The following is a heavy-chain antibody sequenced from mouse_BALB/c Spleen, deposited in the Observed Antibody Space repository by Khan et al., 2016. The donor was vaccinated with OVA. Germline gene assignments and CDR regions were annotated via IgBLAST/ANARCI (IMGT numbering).Heavy chain of an antibody. CDR3: ARSGYDYFAY. D-gene: IGHD2-14*01. CDR2: IYPGDGNT. V-gene: IGHV1-80*01. J-gene: IGHJ3*01. CDR1: GYAFSNYL. Sequence: VQLVESGAELVRPASSVTISCKVSGYAFSNYLMNWVKQGPGQGLVWIGQIYPGDGNTNYNGKFKDKATLTADKSSSTAYMQLSSLTSEDSAVYFCARSGYDYFAYWGQGTLVTVSA.